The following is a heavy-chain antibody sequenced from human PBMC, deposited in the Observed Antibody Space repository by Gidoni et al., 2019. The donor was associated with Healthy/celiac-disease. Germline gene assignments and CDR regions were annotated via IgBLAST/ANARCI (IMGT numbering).Heavy chain of an antibody. V-gene: IGHV3-9*01. CDR2: ISWNRVSI. Sequence: EVQLVESGGGLGQPGRSLRLYCEASGFPFDDYAMHWVRQAPGKGLGWVSGISWNRVSIGYADSVKCRFTISRDNAKNSLYLQMNSLSADDTALYYCAKDTFYYGFDYWGQGTLVTVSS. CDR3: AKDTFYYGFDY. J-gene: IGHJ4*02. D-gene: IGHD3-22*01. CDR1: GFPFDDYA.